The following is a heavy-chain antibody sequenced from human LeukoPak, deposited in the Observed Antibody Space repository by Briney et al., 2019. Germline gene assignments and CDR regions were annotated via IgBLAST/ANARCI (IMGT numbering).Heavy chain of an antibody. CDR2: IKQDGSEK. CDR1: GFTFSSYW. Sequence: GGSLRLSCAASGFTFSSYWMTWVRQAPGKGLEWVANIKQDGSEKYYVDSVNGRFTISRDNAKNSLYLQMNSLRAEDTAVYYCAREISSWYRGEGRFDPWGQGTLVTVSS. CDR3: AREISSWYRGEGRFDP. J-gene: IGHJ5*02. V-gene: IGHV3-7*01. D-gene: IGHD6-13*01.